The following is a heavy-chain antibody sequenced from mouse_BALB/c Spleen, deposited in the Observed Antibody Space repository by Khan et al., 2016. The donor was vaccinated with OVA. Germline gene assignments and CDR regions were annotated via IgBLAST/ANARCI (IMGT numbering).Heavy chain of an antibody. CDR2: INTYTGEP. V-gene: IGHV9-3-1*01. CDR3: ATLGYSGTMDY. CDR1: GYTFTTYG. D-gene: IGHD4-1*01. J-gene: IGHJ4*01. Sequence: QIQLVQSGPELKKPGVTVKISCKASGYTFTTYGMNWVQQAPGKGLKWMGRINTYTGEPTYVDDLQGRFAISLETSTSTAYLKINNLKNEDTATYVSATLGYSGTMDYWGQGTSVTVSS.